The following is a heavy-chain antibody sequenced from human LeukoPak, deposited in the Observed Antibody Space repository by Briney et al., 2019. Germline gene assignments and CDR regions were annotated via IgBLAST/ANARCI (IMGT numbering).Heavy chain of an antibody. CDR3: VRGGYCTGDNCDSPRKFDY. J-gene: IGHJ4*02. CDR2: IKSDGSQT. Sequence: GGSLRLSCAATGLTFSTYWMHWVRQAPGKGLVLVSRIKSDGSQTHYADSVKGRFTISRDNAKNTLYLQMNRLRAEDTAVYYCVRGGYCTGDNCDSPRKFDYWGQGTLVTVSS. V-gene: IGHV3-74*01. D-gene: IGHD2-8*02. CDR1: GLTFSTYW.